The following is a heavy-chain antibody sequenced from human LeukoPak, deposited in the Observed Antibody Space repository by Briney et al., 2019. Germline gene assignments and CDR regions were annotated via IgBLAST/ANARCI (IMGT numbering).Heavy chain of an antibody. CDR1: GGSISSGSYY. D-gene: IGHD3-10*01. J-gene: IGHJ5*02. CDR2: IYTSGST. CDR3: ARDSPMVRGVKRGVDP. Sequence: SETLSLTCTVSGGSISSGSYYWSWIRQPAGKGLEWIGRIYTSGSTNYNPSLKSRVTISVDTSKNQFSLKLSSVTAADTAVYYCARDSPMVRGVKRGVDPWGQGTLVTVSS. V-gene: IGHV4-61*02.